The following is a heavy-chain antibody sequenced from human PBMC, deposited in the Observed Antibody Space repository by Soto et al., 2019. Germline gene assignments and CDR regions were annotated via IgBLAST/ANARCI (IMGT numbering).Heavy chain of an antibody. J-gene: IGHJ4*02. Sequence: QLQLQESGPGLVKPSETLSLTCTVFGGSISTLNDYWGWIRQPPGKGLEWIGSVYSGGGTYYNPSLQSRVAISVDPSQNQFSLKVNSVTAADTAVYYCARHRDTYGSERFFDSWGQGTLVTVSS. V-gene: IGHV4-39*01. CDR1: GGSISTLNDY. CDR2: VYSGGGT. D-gene: IGHD3-10*01. CDR3: ARHRDTYGSERFFDS.